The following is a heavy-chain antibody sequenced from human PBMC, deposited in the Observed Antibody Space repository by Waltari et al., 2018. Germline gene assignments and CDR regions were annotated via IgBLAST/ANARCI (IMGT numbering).Heavy chain of an antibody. J-gene: IGHJ3*02. CDR3: AREANIAIFGMVARGAFDI. CDR2: IIPIHAIA. Sequence: QVQLVQSGAEVKKPGSSVKVSCKASGGTFSSYAINWVRQAPGQGLEWMGGIIPIHAIANYAQKFQGRVTITADESTSTAYMELSSLRSDDTAVYYCAREANIAIFGMVARGAFDIWGQGTMVTVSS. CDR1: GGTFSSYA. V-gene: IGHV1-69*04. D-gene: IGHD3-3*01.